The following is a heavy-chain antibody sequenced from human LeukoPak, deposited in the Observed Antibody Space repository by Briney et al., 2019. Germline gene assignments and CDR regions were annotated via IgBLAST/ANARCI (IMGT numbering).Heavy chain of an antibody. CDR2: IKKDGSEK. V-gene: IGHV3-7*01. CDR1: GFTFSSYW. J-gene: IGHJ3*02. D-gene: IGHD3-22*01. Sequence: GGSLRLSCAASGFTFSSYWMAWVRQAPGKGLEWVGNIKKDGSEKNYVDSVKGRFTMSRDHAKNLLYLQMNSLRAEDTAVYYCSNYYDRSGYYAFDTWGQGTMVTVSS. CDR3: SNYYDRSGYYAFDT.